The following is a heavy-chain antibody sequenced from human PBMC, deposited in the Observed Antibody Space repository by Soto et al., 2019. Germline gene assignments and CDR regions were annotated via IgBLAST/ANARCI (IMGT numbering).Heavy chain of an antibody. CDR1: GGSISSYY. CDR3: ARESSGIVGGPAFDY. CDR2: IYTSGST. J-gene: IGHJ4*02. D-gene: IGHD1-26*01. V-gene: IGHV4-4*07. Sequence: SETLSLTCTVSGGSISSYYGSWIRQPAGKGLEWIGRIYTSGSTNYNPSLKSRVTMSVDTSKNQFSLKLSSVTAADTAVYYCARESSGIVGGPAFDYWGQGTLVTVSS.